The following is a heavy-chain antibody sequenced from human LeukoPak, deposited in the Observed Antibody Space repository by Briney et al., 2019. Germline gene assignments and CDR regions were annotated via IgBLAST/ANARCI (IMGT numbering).Heavy chain of an antibody. CDR2: IHYSGST. V-gene: IGHV4-59*01. CDR3: ARTTEGGYTYGYFYYYYMDV. CDR1: GGSISSYY. Sequence: SETLSLTCTVSGGSISSYYWSWLRQPPGKGLEWIGYIHYSGSTNYDPSLKSRVTISVDTSKNQFSLKLSSVTAADTAVYYCARTTEGGYTYGYFYYYYMDVWGKGTTVTISS. J-gene: IGHJ6*03. D-gene: IGHD5-18*01.